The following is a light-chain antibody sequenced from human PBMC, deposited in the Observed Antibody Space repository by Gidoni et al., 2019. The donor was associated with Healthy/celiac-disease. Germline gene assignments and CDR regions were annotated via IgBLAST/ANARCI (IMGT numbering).Light chain of an antibody. J-gene: IGKJ3*01. CDR3: QQYGSSPPT. CDR1: QSVSSSY. Sequence: ESVLTQSPGPLSLSPGERATLSCRASQSVSSSYLAWYQQKPGQAPRLLIYGASSRATGIPDRFSGSGSGTDFTLTISRLEPEDFAVYYCQQYGSSPPTFGPGTKVDIK. CDR2: GAS. V-gene: IGKV3-20*01.